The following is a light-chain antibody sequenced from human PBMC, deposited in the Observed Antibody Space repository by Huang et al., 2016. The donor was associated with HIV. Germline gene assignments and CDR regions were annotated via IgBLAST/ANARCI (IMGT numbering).Light chain of an antibody. V-gene: IGKV3-15*01. CDR2: GAS. J-gene: IGKJ2*01. Sequence: ETVMTQSPATLSVSPGERATLSCRASESISSNVAWYQQRPGQAPRPLIDGASTRATGIPARFSGSGSGTEVTLTISSLQSEDFAVYYCQQYNNWPMYTFGQGTKLEIK. CDR1: ESISSN. CDR3: QQYNNWPMYT.